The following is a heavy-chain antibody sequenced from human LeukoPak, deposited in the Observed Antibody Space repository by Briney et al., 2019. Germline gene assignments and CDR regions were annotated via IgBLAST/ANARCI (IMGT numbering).Heavy chain of an antibody. CDR3: AKAAVEGGVFDY. CDR1: GFTFSSYG. CDR2: ISYDGSNK. V-gene: IGHV3-30*18. J-gene: IGHJ4*02. D-gene: IGHD2-2*01. Sequence: GGSLRLSCAASGFTFSSYGMHWVRQAPGKGLEWVAVISYDGSNKYYADSVKGRFTISRDNSKNTLYLQMNSLRAEDTAVYYCAKAAVEGGVFDYWGQGTLVTVSS.